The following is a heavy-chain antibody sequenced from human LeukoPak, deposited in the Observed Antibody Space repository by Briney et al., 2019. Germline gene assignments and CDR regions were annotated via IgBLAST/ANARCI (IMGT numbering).Heavy chain of an antibody. Sequence: GASVKVSCKASGYTFTSYGISWVRQAPGQGLEWMGWISAYNGNTNYAQKLQGRVTMTTDTSTRTAYMELRSLRSDDTAVYYCARSLYYYDSSGTTAAFDIWGQGTMVTVSS. CDR3: ARSLYYYDSSGTTAAFDI. V-gene: IGHV1-18*01. CDR1: GYTFTSYG. D-gene: IGHD3-22*01. CDR2: ISAYNGNT. J-gene: IGHJ3*02.